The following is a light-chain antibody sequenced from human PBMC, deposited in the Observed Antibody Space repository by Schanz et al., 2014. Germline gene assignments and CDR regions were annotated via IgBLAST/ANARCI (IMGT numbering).Light chain of an antibody. J-gene: IGLJ3*02. CDR3: SSFTSSLRWV. Sequence: QSALTQPPSVSGSPGQSVTISCTGTTSDVGTYNRVSWYQQPPDTAPKLIIYEVTNRPSGVPDRFSGSKSDNTASLTVSGLQAEDEADYYCSSFTSSLRWVFGGGTKLTVL. CDR2: EVT. V-gene: IGLV2-18*02. CDR1: TSDVGTYNR.